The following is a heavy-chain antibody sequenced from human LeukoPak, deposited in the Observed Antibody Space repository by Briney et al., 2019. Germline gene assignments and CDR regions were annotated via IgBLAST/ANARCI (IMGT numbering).Heavy chain of an antibody. CDR3: ATSRYCSGGDCYSLAFDI. Sequence: GGSLRLSCAASGFTFSNYFMHWVRQAPGKGLEYFPANSRTGSTTYYTNSVKGRFTISRDNSKNTLYLQMGSLRAEDMAVYYCATSRYCSGGDCYSLAFDIWGQGTMVTVAS. CDR2: NSRTGSTT. CDR1: GFTFSNYF. J-gene: IGHJ3*02. V-gene: IGHV3-64*01. D-gene: IGHD2-15*01.